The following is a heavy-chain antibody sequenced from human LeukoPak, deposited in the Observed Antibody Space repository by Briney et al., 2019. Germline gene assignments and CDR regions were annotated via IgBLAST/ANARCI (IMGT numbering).Heavy chain of an antibody. J-gene: IGHJ4*02. D-gene: IGHD3-3*01. CDR3: VRYDFWSGFKGGDY. V-gene: IGHV3-20*04. Sequence: GGSLRLSCAASGFTFDNYGMSWVRQVPGKGLEWVSSINANGGSIAYADSVRGRFTISRDNAKNSLYLQMNSLRAEDTAFYYCVRYDFWSGFKGGDYWGQGTLVTVSS. CDR1: GFTFDNYG. CDR2: INANGGSI.